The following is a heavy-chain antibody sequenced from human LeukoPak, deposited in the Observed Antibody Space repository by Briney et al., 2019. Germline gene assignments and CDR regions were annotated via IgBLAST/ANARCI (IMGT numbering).Heavy chain of an antibody. J-gene: IGHJ4*02. V-gene: IGHV5-51*01. Sequence: GESLKISCKGSGYSFTSYWIGWVRQMPGKGLEWMGIIYHGDSDTRYSPSFQGQVTISADKSISTAYLQWSSLKASDTAMYYCARLHYYDILTGYYFDYWGQGTLVTVSS. CDR3: ARLHYYDILTGYYFDY. CDR1: GYSFTSYW. CDR2: IYHGDSDT. D-gene: IGHD3-9*01.